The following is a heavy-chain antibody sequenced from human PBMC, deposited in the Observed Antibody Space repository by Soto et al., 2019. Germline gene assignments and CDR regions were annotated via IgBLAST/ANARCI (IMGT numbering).Heavy chain of an antibody. Sequence: SVKVSCKASGGTLSSYAISWVRQAPGQGLEWMGGIIPIFGTANYAQKFQGRVTITADESTSTAYMELSSLRSEDTAVYYCARMPSCSGGSCYSDSWFDPWGQGTLVTVSS. CDR2: IIPIFGTA. J-gene: IGHJ5*02. D-gene: IGHD2-15*01. CDR3: ARMPSCSGGSCYSDSWFDP. CDR1: GGTLSSYA. V-gene: IGHV1-69*13.